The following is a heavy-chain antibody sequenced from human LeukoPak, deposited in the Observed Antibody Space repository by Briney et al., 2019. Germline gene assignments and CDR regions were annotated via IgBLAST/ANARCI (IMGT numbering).Heavy chain of an antibody. CDR1: GGTFSSYA. V-gene: IGHV1-69*06. CDR2: IIPIFGTA. J-gene: IGHJ4*02. D-gene: IGHD5-18*01. Sequence: SVKVSCKASGGTFSSYAISWVRQAPGQGLEWMGGIIPIFGTANYAKKFQGRVTITADKSTSTAYMELSRLRSEDTAVYYCARAYGTWIQLWSDHGYYFDYWGQGTLVTVSS. CDR3: ARAYGTWIQLWSDHGYYFDY.